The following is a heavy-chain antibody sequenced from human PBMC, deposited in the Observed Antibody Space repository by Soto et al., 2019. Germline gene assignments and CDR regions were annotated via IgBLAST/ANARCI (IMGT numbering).Heavy chain of an antibody. J-gene: IGHJ6*02. D-gene: IGHD5-18*01. V-gene: IGHV4-39*01. CDR2: IYYSGST. Sequence: QLQLQESGPGLVKPSETLSLTCTVSGGSISSSSYYWGWIRQPPGKGLEWIGGIYYSGSTYYTPSLKSRVTISVDTSKSQFSLKLSSVTAADTAVYYCTCIFSGGYGYGFYYYGMDVWGQGTTVTVSS. CDR1: GGSISSSSYY. CDR3: TCIFSGGYGYGFYYYGMDV.